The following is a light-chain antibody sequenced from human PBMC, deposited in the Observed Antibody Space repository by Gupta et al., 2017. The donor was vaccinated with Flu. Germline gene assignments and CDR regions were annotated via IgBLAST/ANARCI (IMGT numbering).Light chain of an antibody. CDR2: QDN. CDR1: RLGDKY. V-gene: IGLV3-1*01. CDR3: QAWDKNAWV. J-gene: IGLJ3*02. Sequence: SYQLTQPPSVSVSPGQTAIITCSGNRLGDKYTSWYRHKPGQPPVLIIYQDNKRPSGISERVSGSNSGSTATLTISGTQAMDEADYYCQAWDKNAWVFGGRTRLTVL.